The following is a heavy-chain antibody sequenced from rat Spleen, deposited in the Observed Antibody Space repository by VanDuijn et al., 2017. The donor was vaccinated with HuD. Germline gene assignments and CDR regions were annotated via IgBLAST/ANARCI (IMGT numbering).Heavy chain of an antibody. CDR2: INPDGGRT. D-gene: IGHD4-3*01. J-gene: IGHJ2*01. V-gene: IGHV5-58*01. Sequence: EVQLVESGGGLVQPGRSLKLSCAASGFTFSSYWMYWVRQAPGKGLEWVSSINPDGGRTYYPDSVKGRFTISRDNAENTVYLQMNSLRSEDTATYYCAVSGYGYWGQGVMVIVSS. CDR1: GFTFSSYW. CDR3: AVSGYGY.